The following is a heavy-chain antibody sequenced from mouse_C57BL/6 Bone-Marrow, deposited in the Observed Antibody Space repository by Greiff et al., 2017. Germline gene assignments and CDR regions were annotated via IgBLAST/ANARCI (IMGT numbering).Heavy chain of an antibody. CDR1: GYTFTDYY. J-gene: IGHJ4*01. CDR2: INPYNGGT. V-gene: IGHV1-19*01. CDR3: AREGDYDYAS. Sequence: VQLQQSGPVLVKPGASVKMSCKASGYTFTDYYMNWVKQSHGKSLEWIGVINPYNGGTSYNQKFKGKATLTVDKSSSTAYMELNSLTSEDSAVYYCAREGDYDYASGGQGTSVTVSS. D-gene: IGHD2-4*01.